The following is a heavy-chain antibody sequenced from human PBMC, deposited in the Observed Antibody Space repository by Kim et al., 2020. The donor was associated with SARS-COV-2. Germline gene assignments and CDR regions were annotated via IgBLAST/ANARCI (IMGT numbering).Heavy chain of an antibody. Sequence: SETLSLTCTVSGYSISSGYYWGWIRQPPGKGLEWIGSIYNSGSTYYNPSLKSRVTISVDTSKNQFSLKLSSVTAADTAVYYCAPFGGVIAPPYPWGQGTTVTVSS. D-gene: IGHD3-16*02. J-gene: IGHJ6*02. V-gene: IGHV4-38-2*02. CDR2: IYNSGST. CDR3: APFGGVIAPPYP. CDR1: GYSISSGYY.